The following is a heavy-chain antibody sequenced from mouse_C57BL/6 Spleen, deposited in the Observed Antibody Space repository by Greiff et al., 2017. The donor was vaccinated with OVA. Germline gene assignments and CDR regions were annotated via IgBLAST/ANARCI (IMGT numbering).Heavy chain of an antibody. J-gene: IGHJ3*01. Sequence: QVQLQQSGAELVKPGASVKISCKASGYAFSSYWMNWVKQRPGQGLEWIGQIYPGDGDTNYNGKFKGKATLTAYKSSSTAYMQLSSLTSEDSAVYFCARERDGSSFAYWGQGTLVTVSA. D-gene: IGHD1-1*01. V-gene: IGHV1-80*01. CDR2: IYPGDGDT. CDR1: GYAFSSYW. CDR3: ARERDGSSFAY.